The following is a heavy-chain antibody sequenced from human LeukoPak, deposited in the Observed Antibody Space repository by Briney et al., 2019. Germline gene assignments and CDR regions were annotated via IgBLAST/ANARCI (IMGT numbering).Heavy chain of an antibody. CDR1: GYTFTSYG. V-gene: IGHV1-18*01. J-gene: IGHJ4*02. D-gene: IGHD2-2*01. CDR2: ISAYNGNT. CDR3: ARGYCSSTSCYAADY. Sequence: ASVRVSCKASGYTFTSYGISWVRQAPGQGLEWMGWISAYNGNTNYAQKLQGRVTMTTDTSTSTAYMELRSLRSDDTAVYYCARGYCSSTSCYAADYWGQGTLVTVSS.